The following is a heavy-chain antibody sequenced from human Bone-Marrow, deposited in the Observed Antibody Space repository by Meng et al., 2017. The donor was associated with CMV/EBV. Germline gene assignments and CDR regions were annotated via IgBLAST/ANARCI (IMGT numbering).Heavy chain of an antibody. CDR3: ARGQYDDILTALGYYGMDV. V-gene: IGHV1-69*05. D-gene: IGHD3-9*01. CDR2: IIPIFGTA. J-gene: IGHJ6*02. Sequence: SVQVSCKASGGTFSSYAISWVRQAPGQGLEWMGGIIPIFGTANYAQKFQGRVTITTDESTSTAYMELSSLRSEDTAVYYCARGQYDDILTALGYYGMDVWGQGTTVTVSS. CDR1: GGTFSSYA.